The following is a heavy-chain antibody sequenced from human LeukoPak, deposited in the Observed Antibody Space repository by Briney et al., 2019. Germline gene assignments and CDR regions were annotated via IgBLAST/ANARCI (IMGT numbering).Heavy chain of an antibody. CDR1: GESFSGYY. CDR3: ARGASPGHFDY. Sequence: SETLSLTCAVYGESFSGYYWSWIRQPPGKGLEWIGEITHSGSTNYNPSLKSRVTISVDTSKNQFSLKLSSVTAADTAVYYCARGASPGHFDYWGQGTLVTVSS. D-gene: IGHD1-14*01. J-gene: IGHJ4*02. V-gene: IGHV4-34*01. CDR2: ITHSGST.